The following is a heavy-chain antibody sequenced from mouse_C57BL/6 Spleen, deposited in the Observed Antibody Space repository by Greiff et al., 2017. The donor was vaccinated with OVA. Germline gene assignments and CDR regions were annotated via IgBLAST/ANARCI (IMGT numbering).Heavy chain of an antibody. Sequence: EVQLEESGPGLVKPSQSLSLTCSVTGYSITSGYYWNWIRQFPGNNLEWMGFISYDGSNNYNPSLKNRISITRDTSKNQFFLKLNSVTTEDTATYYCAREDYSSSLYFDYWGQGTTLTVSS. CDR3: AREDYSSSLYFDY. D-gene: IGHD1-1*01. CDR2: ISYDGSN. CDR1: GYSITSGYY. J-gene: IGHJ2*01. V-gene: IGHV3-6*01.